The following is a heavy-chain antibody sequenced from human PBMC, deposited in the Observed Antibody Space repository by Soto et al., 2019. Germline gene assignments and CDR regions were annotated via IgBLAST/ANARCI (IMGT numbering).Heavy chain of an antibody. CDR2: ISGSGFKK. D-gene: IGHD1-26*01. CDR3: AKNQGVELVPLATVDWFDP. Sequence: LGLSCAASGFIFDNFGMSWVRQAPGKGLEWISSISGSGFKKYYADSVKGRFTISRDNSKSTVYLELNNLSAEDTAVYHCAKNQGVELVPLATVDWFDPWGQGSVVTVSS. J-gene: IGHJ5*02. CDR1: GFIFDNFG. V-gene: IGHV3-23*01.